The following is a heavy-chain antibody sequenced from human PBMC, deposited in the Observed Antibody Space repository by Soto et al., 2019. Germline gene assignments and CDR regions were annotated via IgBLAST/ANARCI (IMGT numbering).Heavy chain of an antibody. CDR1: GGSFSGYY. D-gene: IGHD6-13*01. CDR2: INHSGST. Sequence: PSETLSLTCAVYGGSFSGYYWSWIRHPPGKGLEWIGEINHSGSTNYNPSLKSRVTITVDTSKNQFSLKLSLLTAADTAVSSCAREQQGWYYDMDVWGQGTTVTVSS. J-gene: IGHJ6*02. V-gene: IGHV4-34*01. CDR3: AREQQGWYYDMDV.